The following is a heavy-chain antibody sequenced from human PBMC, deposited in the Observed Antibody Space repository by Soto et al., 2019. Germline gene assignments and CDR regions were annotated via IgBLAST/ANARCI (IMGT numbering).Heavy chain of an antibody. CDR2: INHSGNT. V-gene: IGHV4-34*01. J-gene: IGHJ4*02. D-gene: IGHD3-22*01. CDR3: ARLRWYYYDSSGTGDY. Sequence: QGQLQQWGAGLLKPSETLSLTCAVYGGSFSGYYWSWIRQPPGKGLEWIGEINHSGNTNYNPSLKSRVTISVDTSKSQFSLKLSSVTAADTAVYYCARLRWYYYDSSGTGDYWGQGTLVTVSS. CDR1: GGSFSGYY.